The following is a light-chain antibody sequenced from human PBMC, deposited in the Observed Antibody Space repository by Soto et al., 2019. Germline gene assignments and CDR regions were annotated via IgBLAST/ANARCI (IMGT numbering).Light chain of an antibody. CDR2: DVS. Sequence: QSALTQPRSVSGSPGQSVTISCTGTSSDVGVYNYVSWYQQHPGKAPKLMIYDVSNRPSGVPDRFSGSKSGNTASLTISGLQAEDEAHYFCTSYTGSSTLYVFGTGTKLTVL. CDR1: SSDVGVYNY. CDR3: TSYTGSSTLYV. V-gene: IGLV2-11*01. J-gene: IGLJ1*01.